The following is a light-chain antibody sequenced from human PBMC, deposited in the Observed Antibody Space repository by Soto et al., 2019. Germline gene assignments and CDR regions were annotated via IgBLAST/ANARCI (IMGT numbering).Light chain of an antibody. J-gene: IGLJ3*02. CDR3: SSYTTTFTVL. V-gene: IGLV2-14*01. CDR1: SSDVGGYNY. Sequence: QSALTQPASVSGSPGQSITISCTGTSSDVGGYNYVSWYQQHPGKAPKLMIYEVSHRPSGVSTRFSGSKSGNTASLTISGLRAEDEADYYCSSYTTTFTVLFGGGTKVTVL. CDR2: EVS.